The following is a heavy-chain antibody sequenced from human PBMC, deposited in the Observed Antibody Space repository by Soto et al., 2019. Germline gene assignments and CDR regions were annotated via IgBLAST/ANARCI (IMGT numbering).Heavy chain of an antibody. J-gene: IGHJ4*02. CDR3: ARIQDSSSPGYFDY. D-gene: IGHD6-6*01. V-gene: IGHV2-26*01. CDR2: IFSNDEK. CDR1: GFSLINARMG. Sequence: SGPTLVDDTATLTLTCTVSGFSLINARMGVSWIRQPPGKALEWLAHIFSNDEKSYSTSLKSRLTISKDTSKSQVVLTMTNMDPVDTATYYCARIQDSSSPGYFDYWGQGTLVTVSS.